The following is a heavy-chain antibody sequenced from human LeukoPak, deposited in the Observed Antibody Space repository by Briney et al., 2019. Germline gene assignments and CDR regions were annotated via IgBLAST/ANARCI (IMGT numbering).Heavy chain of an antibody. Sequence: SVKVSCKASGGTFSSYAISWVRQAPGQGLEWMGGIIPIFGTANYAQKFQGRVTITTDESTSTAYMELSSLRSEDTAVYYCARGRDGYKSYSDYWGQGTLVTVSS. V-gene: IGHV1-69*05. CDR3: ARGRDGYKSYSDY. J-gene: IGHJ4*02. CDR2: IIPIFGTA. CDR1: GGTFSSYA. D-gene: IGHD5-24*01.